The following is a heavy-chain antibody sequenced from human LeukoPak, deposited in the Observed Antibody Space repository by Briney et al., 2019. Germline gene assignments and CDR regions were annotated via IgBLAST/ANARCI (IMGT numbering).Heavy chain of an antibody. CDR1: GFTFSSYA. D-gene: IGHD1-26*01. CDR2: ISYDGGNK. Sequence: PGGSLRLSCAASGFTFSSYAMHWVRQAPGKGLEWVAVISYDGGNKYYADSVKGRFTISRDNSKNTLYLQMNSLRAEDTAVYYCARDILHYSGSYGAGWFDPWGQGTLVTVSS. J-gene: IGHJ5*02. CDR3: ARDILHYSGSYGAGWFDP. V-gene: IGHV3-30*04.